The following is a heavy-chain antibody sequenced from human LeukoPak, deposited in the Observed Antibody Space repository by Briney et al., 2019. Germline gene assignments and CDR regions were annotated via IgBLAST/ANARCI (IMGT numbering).Heavy chain of an antibody. D-gene: IGHD3-22*01. V-gene: IGHV3-30*03. CDR2: ISFDGKNK. CDR3: VRPMTTIRNFEH. Sequence: GGSLRLSCAASGFTFSSQPMHWVRQTPGKGLEWVALISFDGKNKFYGDSVIGRFTISRDNTKNTLFLQMNSLRAEDMGVYYCVRPMTTIRNFEHWGQGTLVTVSS. CDR1: GFTFSSQP. J-gene: IGHJ4*02.